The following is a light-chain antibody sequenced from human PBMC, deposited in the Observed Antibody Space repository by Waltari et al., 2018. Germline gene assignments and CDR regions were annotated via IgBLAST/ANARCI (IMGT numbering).Light chain of an antibody. CDR2: WAS. Sequence: DIVMTQSPDSLAVSLGERATTNCKSSQSGLYSSNNKNYLAWYQQKPGQPPKLLIYWASTRESGVPDRFSGSGSGTDFTLTISSLQAGDVAVYYCQQYYSTPRTFGQGTKVEIK. J-gene: IGKJ1*01. CDR3: QQYYSTPRT. CDR1: QSGLYSSNNKNY. V-gene: IGKV4-1*01.